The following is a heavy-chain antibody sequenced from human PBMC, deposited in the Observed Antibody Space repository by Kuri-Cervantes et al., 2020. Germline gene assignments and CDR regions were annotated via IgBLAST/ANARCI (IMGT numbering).Heavy chain of an antibody. V-gene: IGHV3-9*01. CDR3: ARDPLLYCSSTSCYPNYFDY. D-gene: IGHD2-2*01. J-gene: IGHJ4*02. Sequence: GGSLRLSCAASGFSFDDYAMHWVRQAPGKGLEWVSGISWNSGSIGYADSVKGRFTISRDNAKNTLYLQMNSLRAEDTAVYYCARDPLLYCSSTSCYPNYFDYWGQGTLVTVSS. CDR1: GFSFDDYA. CDR2: ISWNSGSI.